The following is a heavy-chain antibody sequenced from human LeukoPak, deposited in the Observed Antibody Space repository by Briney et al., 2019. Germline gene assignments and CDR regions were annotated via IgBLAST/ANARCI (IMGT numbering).Heavy chain of an antibody. D-gene: IGHD3-9*01. Sequence: SGTLSLTCSVSGGSMNSYYWSWIRQSPGKGLEWIGYIYYSGSTNYNPSLKSRVTISVDTSKNQFSLKLSSVPAADTAVYYCARHVWLQPFDYWGQGTLVTVSS. V-gene: IGHV4-59*08. J-gene: IGHJ4*02. CDR1: GGSMNSYY. CDR2: IYYSGST. CDR3: ARHVWLQPFDY.